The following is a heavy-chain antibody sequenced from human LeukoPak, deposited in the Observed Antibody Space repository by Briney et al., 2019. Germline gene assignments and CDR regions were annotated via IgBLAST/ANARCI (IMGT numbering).Heavy chain of an antibody. CDR3: ARDGYNSWYFDY. D-gene: IGHD5-24*01. CDR1: GFTFSSYW. CDR2: INTDGSST. J-gene: IGHJ4*02. Sequence: PGGSLRLSCAASGFTFSSYWMHWVRQAPGKGLVWVSRINTDGSSTSYADSVKGRFTISRDNAKNTLYPQMNSLRAEDTAVYYCARDGYNSWYFDYWGQGTLVTVSS. V-gene: IGHV3-74*01.